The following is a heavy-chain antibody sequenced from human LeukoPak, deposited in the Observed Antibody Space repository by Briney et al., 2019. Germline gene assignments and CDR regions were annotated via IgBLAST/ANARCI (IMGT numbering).Heavy chain of an antibody. J-gene: IGHJ4*02. V-gene: IGHV4-34*01. CDR1: GGSFSGYY. Sequence: SETLSLTCAVYGGSFSGYYWSWIRQPPGKGLEWIGSIYYSGNTYYNASLKSQVSISIDTSKNQFSLKLTSVTAADTAVYCCARQTGSGLFILPGGQGTLVTVSS. CDR2: IYYSGNT. CDR3: ARQTGSGLFILP. D-gene: IGHD3/OR15-3a*01.